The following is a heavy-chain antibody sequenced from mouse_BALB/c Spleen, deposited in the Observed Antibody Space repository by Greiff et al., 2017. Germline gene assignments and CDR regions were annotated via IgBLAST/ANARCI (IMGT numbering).Heavy chain of an antibody. Sequence: VQLQQSGPGLVKPSQSLSLTCTVTGYSITSDYAWNWIRQFPGNKLEWMGYISYSGSTSYNPSLKSRISITRDTSKNQFFLQLNSVTTEDTATYYCAREGLLRAMDYWGQGTSVTVSS. V-gene: IGHV3-2*02. D-gene: IGHD1-1*01. J-gene: IGHJ4*01. CDR3: AREGLLRAMDY. CDR1: GYSITSDYA. CDR2: ISYSGST.